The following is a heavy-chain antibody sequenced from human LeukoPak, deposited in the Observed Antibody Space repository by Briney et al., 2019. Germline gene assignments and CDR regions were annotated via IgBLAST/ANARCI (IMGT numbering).Heavy chain of an antibody. CDR2: IYNIGRS. CDR1: GGSISTHY. V-gene: IGHV4-59*11. J-gene: IGHJ4*02. CDR3: ARSSDIYYFDQ. Sequence: SETPSLTCTVSGGSISTHYWNWIRQAPGKGLEWLGYIYNIGRSNYSPSLRNRITMSLDTSTNQFSLKVSSLTAADTAVYYCARSSDIYYFDQWGQGTLVTVSS. D-gene: IGHD3-3*02.